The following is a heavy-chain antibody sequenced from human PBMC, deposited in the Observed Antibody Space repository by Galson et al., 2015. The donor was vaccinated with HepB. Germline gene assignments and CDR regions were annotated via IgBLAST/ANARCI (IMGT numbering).Heavy chain of an antibody. D-gene: IGHD3-10*01. J-gene: IGHJ3*02. V-gene: IGHV6-1*01. CDR3: TNERNYYASFDI. CDR2: TYFRSRWRN. Sequence: CAISGDSVSTTGGAWNWIRQSPSRGLEWLGRTYFRSRWRNDYAPSIKSRLTIDPDTAQNQFSLQLNSVTPEDTAVYYCTNERNYYASFDIWGLGTMVTVSS. CDR1: GDSVSTTGGA.